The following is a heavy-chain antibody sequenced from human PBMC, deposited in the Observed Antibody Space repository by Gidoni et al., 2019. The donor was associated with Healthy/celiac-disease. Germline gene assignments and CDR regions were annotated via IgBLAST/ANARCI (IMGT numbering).Heavy chain of an antibody. V-gene: IGHV1-18*01. Sequence: QVQLVQSGAEVKKPGASVKVSCTASGYTFTSYGISWVRQAPGQGLEWMGWISAYNGNTNYAQKLQGRVTMTTDTSTSTAYMELRSLRSDDTAVYYCARAPRYSSSWYPEYFQHWGQGTLVTVSS. CDR3: ARAPRYSSSWYPEYFQH. J-gene: IGHJ1*01. D-gene: IGHD6-13*01. CDR1: GYTFTSYG. CDR2: ISAYNGNT.